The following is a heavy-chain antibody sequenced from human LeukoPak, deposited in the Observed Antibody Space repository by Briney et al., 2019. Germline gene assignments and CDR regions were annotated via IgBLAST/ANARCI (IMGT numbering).Heavy chain of an antibody. CDR1: GFTFSSYW. J-gene: IGHJ6*02. Sequence: GSLGLSFAASGFTFSSYWMHWVRQAPGKGLVWVSRINSDGSSTSYADSVKGRFTISRDNAKNTLYLQMNSLRAEDTAVYYCARGIVLRYYYYGMDVWGQGTTVTVSS. CDR3: ARGIVLRYYYYGMDV. V-gene: IGHV3-74*01. D-gene: IGHD2-8*02. CDR2: INSDGSST.